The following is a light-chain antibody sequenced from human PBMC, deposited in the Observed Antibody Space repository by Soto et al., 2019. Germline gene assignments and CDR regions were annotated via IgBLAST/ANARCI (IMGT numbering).Light chain of an antibody. CDR2: DAS. CDR3: QQYDYWPET. J-gene: IGKJ1*01. Sequence: EVVMTQSPATLSVSPGERATLSGRASQSVSSNYLAWYQQKPGQAPRLLIYDASNRATGIPARFSGSGSGTEFTLTISSLQSEDFAVYYCQQYDYWPETFGLGTKVDIK. V-gene: IGKV3D-15*01. CDR1: QSVSSN.